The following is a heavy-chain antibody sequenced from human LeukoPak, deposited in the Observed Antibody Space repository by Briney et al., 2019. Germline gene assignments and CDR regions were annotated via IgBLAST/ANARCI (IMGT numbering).Heavy chain of an antibody. CDR2: ISSSSSYT. Sequence: PGGSLRLSCAASGFTFSSYSMNWVRQAPGRGREWVSSISSSSSYTYYADSVKGRFTISRDNAKNSLYLQMNSLRAEDTAVYYCAGGPRGYSYGVFDYWGQGTLVTVSS. J-gene: IGHJ4*02. V-gene: IGHV3-21*01. CDR1: GFTFSSYS. D-gene: IGHD5-18*01. CDR3: AGGPRGYSYGVFDY.